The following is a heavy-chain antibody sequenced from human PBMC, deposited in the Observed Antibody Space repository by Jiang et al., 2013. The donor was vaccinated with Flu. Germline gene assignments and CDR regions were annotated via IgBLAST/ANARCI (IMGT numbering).Heavy chain of an antibody. Sequence: VQLLESGGGVVQPGRSLRLSCAASGFTFSSYAMHWVRQAPGKGLEWVAVISYDGSNKYYADSVKGRFTISRDNSKNTLYLQMNSLRAEDTAVYYCARDDYAFDYWGQGTLVTVSS. CDR2: ISYDGSNK. J-gene: IGHJ4*02. CDR1: GFTFSSYA. CDR3: ARDDYAFDY. V-gene: IGHV3-30*04. D-gene: IGHD4-17*01.